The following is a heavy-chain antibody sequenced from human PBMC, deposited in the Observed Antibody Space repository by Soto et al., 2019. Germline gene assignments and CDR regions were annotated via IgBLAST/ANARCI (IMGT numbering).Heavy chain of an antibody. Sequence: QVQLQESGPGLVKPSGTLSLTCSVSGVSIDSANWWTWVRQPPGKGLAWIGEVYHTGNTNYQPSFQSRVTIAVDKSKNQSSLKLNSVTAPDTAVYYCATDPSRGVPDFWGQGTLVTVSP. CDR1: GVSIDSANW. V-gene: IGHV4-4*02. D-gene: IGHD3-10*01. CDR3: ATDPSRGVPDF. J-gene: IGHJ4*02. CDR2: VYHTGNT.